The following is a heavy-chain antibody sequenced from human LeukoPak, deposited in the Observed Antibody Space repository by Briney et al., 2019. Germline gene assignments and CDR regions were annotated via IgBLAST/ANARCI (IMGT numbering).Heavy chain of an antibody. D-gene: IGHD2-2*02. CDR2: IYYSGST. CDR1: GGSISSGDYY. CDR3: ARVVPAAILDY. Sequence: PSQALSLTCTVSGGSISSGDYYWSWSRQPPGKGLEWIGYIYYSGSTYYNPSLKSRVIISVDTSKNQFSLKLSSVTAADTAVYYCARVVPAAILDYWGKGTLVTVSS. V-gene: IGHV4-30-4*08. J-gene: IGHJ4*02.